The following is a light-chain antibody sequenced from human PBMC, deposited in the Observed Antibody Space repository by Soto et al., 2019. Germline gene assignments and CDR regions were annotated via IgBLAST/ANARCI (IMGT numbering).Light chain of an antibody. V-gene: IGKV3-15*01. CDR1: QSVSSN. CDR2: GAS. J-gene: IGKJ2*01. Sequence: EIVITQSPATLSVSRGERATLSCRASQSVSSNLAWYQQKPGQAPRLVIYGASTRATGFPARFSGSGSGTEFTLTISSLQPEDFAVYYCQQYNNWPPYTFGQGTKVDIK. CDR3: QQYNNWPPYT.